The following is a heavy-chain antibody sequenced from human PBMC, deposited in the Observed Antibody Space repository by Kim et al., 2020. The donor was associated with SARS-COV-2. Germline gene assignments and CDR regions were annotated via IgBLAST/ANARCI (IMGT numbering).Heavy chain of an antibody. V-gene: IGHV3-15*01. CDR3: TTGATLFDY. D-gene: IGHD1-26*01. CDR2: IKSKTDGGPT. J-gene: IGHJ4*02. CDR1: GFTFSNAW. Sequence: GGSLRLSCAASGFTFSNAWMSWVRQAPGKGLEWVGRIKSKTDGGPTDYAAPVKGRFTISRDDSKNTLYLQMNSLKTEDTAVYYCTTGATLFDYWGQGTLVTVSS.